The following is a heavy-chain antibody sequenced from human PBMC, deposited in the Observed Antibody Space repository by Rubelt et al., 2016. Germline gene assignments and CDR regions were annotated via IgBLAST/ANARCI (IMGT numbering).Heavy chain of an antibody. J-gene: IGHJ3*02. CDR2: LSYGGRT. CDR3: ARVGKERMCSPWSVFDS. Sequence: QVQLQESGPGLVKPSETLSLTCTVPVGSFNVYYWTWIRQPPGKGLEWIGYLSYGGRTDYNPSLKSRVTISVDTSKTSFSLKLRPWTAADVAVYECARVGKERMCSPWSVFDSWGQGTMVTVSS. CDR1: VGSFNVYY. V-gene: IGHV4-59*01. D-gene: IGHD3-3*01.